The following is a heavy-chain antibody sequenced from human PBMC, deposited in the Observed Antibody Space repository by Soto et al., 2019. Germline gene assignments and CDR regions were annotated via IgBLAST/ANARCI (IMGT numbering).Heavy chain of an antibody. J-gene: IGHJ4*02. CDR1: GYTFTSYG. Sequence: ASVKVSCKASGYTFTSYGINWVRQAPGQGLEWMGWISGYNGNTKYAQKFQGRVTMTTDTSTSTAYMELRSLRSDDTALYYCARDGILARPTPDCWGQCTLVTVSS. CDR2: ISGYNGNT. V-gene: IGHV1-18*01. D-gene: IGHD1-20*01. CDR3: ARDGILARPTPDC.